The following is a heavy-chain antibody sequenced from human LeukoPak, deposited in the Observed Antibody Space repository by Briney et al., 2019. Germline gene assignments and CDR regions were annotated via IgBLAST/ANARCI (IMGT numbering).Heavy chain of an antibody. J-gene: IGHJ3*02. Sequence: GGSLRLSCAASGFTFSSYGMHWVRQAPGKGLEWVAVISYDGSNKYYADSVKGRFTISRDNSKNTLYLQMNSLGAEDTAVYYCAKDRSGWYRGAFDTWGQGTMVTVSS. CDR1: GFTFSSYG. D-gene: IGHD6-19*01. V-gene: IGHV3-30*18. CDR3: AKDRSGWYRGAFDT. CDR2: ISYDGSNK.